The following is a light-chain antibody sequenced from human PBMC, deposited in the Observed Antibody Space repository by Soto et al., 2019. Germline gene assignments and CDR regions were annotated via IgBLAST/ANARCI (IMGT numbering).Light chain of an antibody. V-gene: IGKV4-1*01. J-gene: IGKJ1*01. CDR1: QSVLYSSNNKNY. Sequence: DIVMTQSPDSLAASLGERATINCKSSQSVLYSSNNKNYLAWYQQKPGQPPKLLIYWASTRESGVPDRFSGSGSGTDFTLTISSLQAEDVAVYYCQQYYSTPRTVGQGTKVEIK. CDR3: QQYYSTPRT. CDR2: WAS.